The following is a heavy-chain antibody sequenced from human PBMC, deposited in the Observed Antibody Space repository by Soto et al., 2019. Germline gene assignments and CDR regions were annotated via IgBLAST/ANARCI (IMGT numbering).Heavy chain of an antibody. CDR1: GFTFSSYG. Sequence: QVQLVESGGGVVQPGRSLRLSCAASGFTFSSYGMHWVRQAPGKGLEWVAVIWYDGSNKDYADSVKGRFTISRDNSKKTLYLEMNSLRDEDKAVYYCAREGVGCRGGSCYFSRESPAWDIWVQGTMVTVSS. D-gene: IGHD2-15*01. CDR2: IWYDGSNK. CDR3: AREGVGCRGGSCYFSRESPAWDI. J-gene: IGHJ3*02. V-gene: IGHV3-33*01.